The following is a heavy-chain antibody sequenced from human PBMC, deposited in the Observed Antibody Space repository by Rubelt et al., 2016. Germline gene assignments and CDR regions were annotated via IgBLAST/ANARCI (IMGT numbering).Heavy chain of an antibody. J-gene: IGHJ6*02. CDR2: INHSGST. D-gene: IGHD3-3*01. CDR1: GGSFSGYY. CDR3: ASSTTQFWSGYVNYYGMDV. V-gene: IGHV4-34*01. Sequence: QVQLQQWGAGLLKPSETLSLTCAVYGGSFSGYYWSWIRQPPGKGLEWIGEINHSGSTNYNPSLKSRVTISVDTSKNQFSLKRGSVTAADTAVYYCASSTTQFWSGYVNYYGMDVWGQGTTVAVSS.